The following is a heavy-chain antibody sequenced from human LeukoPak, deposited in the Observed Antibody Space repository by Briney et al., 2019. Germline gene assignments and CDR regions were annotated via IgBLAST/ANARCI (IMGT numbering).Heavy chain of an antibody. CDR3: ARKEWLLGFDP. Sequence: PSETLSLTCTVSGYSISSGYYWGWIRQPPGKGLEWIGSIYHSGSTYYNPSLKSRVTISVDTSKNQFSLKLSSVTAADTAVYYCARKEWLLGFDPWGQGTLVTVSS. V-gene: IGHV4-38-2*02. CDR2: IYHSGST. CDR1: GYSISSGYY. D-gene: IGHD3-3*01. J-gene: IGHJ5*02.